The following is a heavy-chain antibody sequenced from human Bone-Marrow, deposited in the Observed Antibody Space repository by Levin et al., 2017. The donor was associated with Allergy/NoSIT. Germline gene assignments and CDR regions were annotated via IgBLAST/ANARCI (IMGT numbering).Heavy chain of an antibody. CDR1: GDSINNTNHY. CDR2: RFAGGAA. D-gene: IGHD6-13*01. Sequence: LRLSCTVSGDSINNTNHYWSWIRQPAGTGLEWIGRRFAGGAATYNRSLRSRVTISMDTSKNQFSLKLTSVTAADTAVYYCARDETFNSWHTGWFDPWGQGTLVTVSS. J-gene: IGHJ5*02. CDR3: ARDETFNSWHTGWFDP. V-gene: IGHV4-61*02.